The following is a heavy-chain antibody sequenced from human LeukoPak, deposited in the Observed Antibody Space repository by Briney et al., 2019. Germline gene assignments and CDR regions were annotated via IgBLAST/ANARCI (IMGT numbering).Heavy chain of an antibody. Sequence: PGGSLRLSCGASGFTFDDYGMSWVRQAPGQGLEWVSHIYWKGDATRYADSVKGRFTISRDNAKNSLYLQMNSLRGDDTAVYYCARDSDWVFDYWGQGTLVTVSS. V-gene: IGHV3-20*04. J-gene: IGHJ4*02. D-gene: IGHD2-21*01. CDR1: GFTFDDYG. CDR3: ARDSDWVFDY. CDR2: IYWKGDAT.